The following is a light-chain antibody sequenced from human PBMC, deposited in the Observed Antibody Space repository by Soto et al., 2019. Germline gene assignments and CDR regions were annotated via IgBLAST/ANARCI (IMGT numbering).Light chain of an antibody. CDR2: RAS. J-gene: IGKJ5*01. CDR1: QSIRTW. V-gene: IGKV1-5*03. Sequence: DIQMTQSPSTLSASIGDSVTITCRASQSIRTWLAWHQQKPGKAPNLLIYRASSLGSGVSSRFSGSGSGTEFTLTIGSQQPGDFATYYCQQYDSFPSTFGQGTRVEIK. CDR3: QQYDSFPST.